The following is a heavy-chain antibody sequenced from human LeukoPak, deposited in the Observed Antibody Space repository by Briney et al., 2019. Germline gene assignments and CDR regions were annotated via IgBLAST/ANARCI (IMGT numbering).Heavy chain of an antibody. Sequence: QPGGSLRLSCAASGFTFSSYAMSWVRQAPGKGLEWVSAISGSGGSTYYADSVKGRFTISRHNSKNTLYLQMNSLRAEDTAVYYCARTAPPGYSSSWSDLFAHYGMDVWGQGTTVTVSS. V-gene: IGHV3-23*01. D-gene: IGHD6-13*01. CDR2: ISGSGGST. CDR3: ARTAPPGYSSSWSDLFAHYGMDV. J-gene: IGHJ6*02. CDR1: GFTFSSYA.